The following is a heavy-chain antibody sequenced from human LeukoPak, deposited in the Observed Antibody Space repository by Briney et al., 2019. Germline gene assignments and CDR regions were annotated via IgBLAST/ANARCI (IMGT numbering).Heavy chain of an antibody. V-gene: IGHV1-69*01. CDR3: ASGIRWLQLFDY. Sequence: ASEKVSCKASGGTFSSYAISWVRQAPGQGLEWMGGIIPIFGTANYAQKFQGRVTITADESTSTAYMELSSLRSEDTAVYYCASGIRWLQLFDYWGQGTLVTVSS. D-gene: IGHD5-24*01. CDR2: IIPIFGTA. J-gene: IGHJ4*02. CDR1: GGTFSSYA.